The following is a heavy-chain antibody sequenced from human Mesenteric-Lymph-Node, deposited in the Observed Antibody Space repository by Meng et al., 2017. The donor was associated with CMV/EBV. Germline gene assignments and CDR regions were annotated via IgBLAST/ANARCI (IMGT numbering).Heavy chain of an antibody. CDR2: IIAYNGNT. CDR1: YTFPRYG. V-gene: IGHV1-18*01. J-gene: IGHJ4*02. CDR3: ARDEGCSSTSCYGNFDY. Sequence: YTFPRYGIRWVRQAPGQVLEWMGWIIAYNGNTNYAQNLQGRVTMTTDTSTSTAYMELRSLRSDDTAVYYCARDEGCSSTSCYGNFDYWGQGTLVTVSS. D-gene: IGHD2-2*01.